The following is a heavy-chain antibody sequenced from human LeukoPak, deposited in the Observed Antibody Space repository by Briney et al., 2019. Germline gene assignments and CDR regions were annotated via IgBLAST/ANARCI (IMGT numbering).Heavy chain of an antibody. CDR3: ASGLLWSRPHQN. D-gene: IGHD3-10*01. CDR1: GGPRTGYS. CDR2: ITPSGSA. V-gene: IGHV4-34*01. J-gene: IGHJ4*02. Sequence: PSETLSITCSVYGGPRTGYSWSWIRQSPGKGLEWIGEITPSGSANYNPSLESRVTISVDKSRNQFSLKLASLTAADSAMYYCASGLLWSRPHQNWGQGTLVTVSS.